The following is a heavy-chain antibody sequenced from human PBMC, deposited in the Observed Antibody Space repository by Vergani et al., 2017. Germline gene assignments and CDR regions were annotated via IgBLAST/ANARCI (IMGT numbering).Heavy chain of an antibody. CDR2: ISYSGDT. D-gene: IGHD2-21*02. J-gene: IGHJ4*01. CDR1: GDSISPYF. V-gene: IGHV4-59*01. Sequence: QVQLQESGPGLVKPSETLSLTCTVSGDSISPYFWTWIRQPPGQGLEWIGYISYSGDTNCAPSLKSRVSISLDTSKNQFSLQVNSVTPSDTAVYYCARGGWLVPDVWGHGTLVTVSS. CDR3: ARGGWLVPDV.